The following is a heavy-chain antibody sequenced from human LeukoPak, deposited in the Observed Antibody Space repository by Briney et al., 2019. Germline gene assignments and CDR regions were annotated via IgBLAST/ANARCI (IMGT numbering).Heavy chain of an antibody. CDR1: GYTLTELS. J-gene: IGHJ4*02. CDR3: ARDPFH. CDR2: IIPIFGTA. V-gene: IGHV1-69*13. Sequence: ASVKVSCKVSGYTLTELSMHWVRQAPGQGLEWMGGIIPIFGTANHAQKFQGRVTITADESTSTAYMELSSLRSEDTAVYYCARDPFHWGQGTLVTVSS.